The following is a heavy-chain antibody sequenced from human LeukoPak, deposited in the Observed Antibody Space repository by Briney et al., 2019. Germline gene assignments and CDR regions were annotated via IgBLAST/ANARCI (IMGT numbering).Heavy chain of an antibody. CDR3: ARGLRFLEWLFDY. D-gene: IGHD3-3*01. CDR2: ISGSGGST. Sequence: PGGSLRLSCAASGFTFSSYAVSWVRQAPGKGLEWVSAISGSGGSTYYADSVKGRFTISRDNSKNTLYLQMNSLRAEDTAVYYCARGLRFLEWLFDYWGQGTLVTVSS. CDR1: GFTFSSYA. V-gene: IGHV3-23*01. J-gene: IGHJ4*02.